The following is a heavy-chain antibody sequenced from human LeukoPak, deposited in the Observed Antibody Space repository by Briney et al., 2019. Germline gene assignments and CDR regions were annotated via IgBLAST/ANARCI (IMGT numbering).Heavy chain of an antibody. CDR2: MNPNSGNT. CDR3: ARGRNSWYNY. Sequence: ASVKVSCKASGYTFTSEDINWVRQAPGQGPKWMGWMNPNSGNTGLTQKFQGRVTMTRDTSISTAYMELNSLKSEDTAVYFCARGRNSWYNYWGQGTLVTVSS. V-gene: IGHV1-8*01. J-gene: IGHJ4*02. D-gene: IGHD6-13*01. CDR1: GYTFTSED.